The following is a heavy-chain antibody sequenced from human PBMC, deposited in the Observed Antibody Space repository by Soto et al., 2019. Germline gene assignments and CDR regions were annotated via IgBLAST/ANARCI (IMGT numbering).Heavy chain of an antibody. Sequence: GESLKISCKGSGYSFTSYWTGWVRQMPGKGLEWMGIIYPGDSDTRYSPSFQGQVTISADKSISTAYLQWSSLKASDTAMYYCARQSTTVAGTMPFERWGQGTMVTVSS. V-gene: IGHV5-51*01. CDR3: ARQSTTVAGTMPFER. D-gene: IGHD6-19*01. CDR2: IYPGDSDT. CDR1: GYSFTSYW. J-gene: IGHJ3*02.